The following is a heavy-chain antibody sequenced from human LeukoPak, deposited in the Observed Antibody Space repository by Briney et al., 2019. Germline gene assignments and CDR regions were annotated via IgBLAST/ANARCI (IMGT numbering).Heavy chain of an antibody. D-gene: IGHD2/OR15-2a*01. CDR3: ARESENRGAFDI. CDR1: GGSISSSSYY. J-gene: IGHJ3*02. CDR2: IYYSGST. V-gene: IGHV4-39*07. Sequence: SETLSLTCTVSGGSISSSSYYWGWIRQPPGKGLEWIGSIYYSGSTYYNPSLKSRVTISVDRSKNQFSLKLSSVTAADTAVYYCARESENRGAFDIWGQGTMVTVSS.